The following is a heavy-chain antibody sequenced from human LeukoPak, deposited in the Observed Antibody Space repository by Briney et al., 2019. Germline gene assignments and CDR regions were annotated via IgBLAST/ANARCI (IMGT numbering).Heavy chain of an antibody. J-gene: IGHJ4*02. Sequence: ASVKVSCKASGGTFSSYAISWVRQAPGQGLEWMGGIIPIFGTANYAQKFQGRVTMTRDMSTSTVYMELSSLRSEDTAVYYCARGDPRGHFDYWGQGTLVTVSS. CDR3: ARGDPRGHFDY. CDR2: IIPIFGTA. V-gene: IGHV1-69*05. CDR1: GGTFSSYA.